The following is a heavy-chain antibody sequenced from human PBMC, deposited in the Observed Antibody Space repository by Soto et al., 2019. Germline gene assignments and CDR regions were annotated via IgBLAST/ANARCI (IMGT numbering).Heavy chain of an antibody. V-gene: IGHV1-18*01. CDR2: ISAYNGNT. Sequence: QVPLVQSGAEVKKPGASVKVSCKASGYTFTSYGISWVRQAPGQGLEWMGWISAYNGNTNYAQKLQGRVTMTTDTSPSTAYMELRSLRSDDTAVYHCATDRYCSGGSCYHFDYWGQGTLVTVSS. D-gene: IGHD2-15*01. CDR1: GYTFTSYG. J-gene: IGHJ4*02. CDR3: ATDRYCSGGSCYHFDY.